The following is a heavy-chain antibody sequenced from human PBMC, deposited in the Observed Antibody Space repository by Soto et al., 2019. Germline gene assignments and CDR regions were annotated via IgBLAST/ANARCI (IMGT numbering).Heavy chain of an antibody. V-gene: IGHV4-39*07. CDR3: ARYSGTYYVY. J-gene: IGHJ4*02. CDR1: GGSIGSDSYY. CDR2: ISYSGST. D-gene: IGHD1-26*01. Sequence: PSETLSLTCTVSGGSIGSDSYYWGWIRQSPEKGLEWIASISYSGSTYYNPTLKSRLVISVVTSKSQFSLKLSSMTAADTAVYYCARYSGTYYVYWGPGILVTVSS.